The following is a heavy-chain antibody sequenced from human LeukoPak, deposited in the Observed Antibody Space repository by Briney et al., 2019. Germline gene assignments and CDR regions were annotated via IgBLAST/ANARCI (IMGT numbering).Heavy chain of an antibody. V-gene: IGHV1-69*04. CDR3: AIIALVPM. D-gene: IGHD6-19*01. CDR2: ITPVFDMA. J-gene: IGHJ3*02. CDR1: GGTFNNYA. Sequence: GPSVKVSCKVSGGTFNNYAISWVRQAPGQGLEWMGRITPVFDMANYAQKFQGTVTITADKSTSTVYMELSSLRNEDTAVYYCAIIALVPMWGQGTKVTVSS.